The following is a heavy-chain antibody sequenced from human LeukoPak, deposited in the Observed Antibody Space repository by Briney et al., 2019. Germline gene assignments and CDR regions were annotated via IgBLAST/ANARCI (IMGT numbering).Heavy chain of an antibody. CDR3: ARDDHYNYYYMDV. V-gene: IGHV3-48*01. CDR1: EFIFSTYS. Sequence: GGSLRLSCAASEFIFSTYSMNWVRQAPGKGLEWVSYISSSSSTIYYADSVKGRFTISRDNAEDSLYLQMNSLGAEDTAVYYCARDDHYNYYYMDVWGKGTTVTVSS. J-gene: IGHJ6*03. CDR2: ISSSSSTI.